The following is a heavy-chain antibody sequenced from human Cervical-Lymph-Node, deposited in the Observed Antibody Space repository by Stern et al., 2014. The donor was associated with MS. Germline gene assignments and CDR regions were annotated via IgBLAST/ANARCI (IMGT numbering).Heavy chain of an antibody. CDR3: ASNLLGYCSGGTCYSDK. V-gene: IGHV1-69*01. J-gene: IGHJ4*02. D-gene: IGHD2-15*01. Sequence: VQLLESGAEVKKPGSSVTVSCKASGGTFSSYAVNWVRQAPGQGLEWMGGIIPMSGTAKYAQKFQGRVTITAAESMSTVYMELSSLRSEDTAVYYCASNLLGYCSGGTCYSDKWGQGTLVTVSA. CDR2: IIPMSGTA. CDR1: GGTFSSYA.